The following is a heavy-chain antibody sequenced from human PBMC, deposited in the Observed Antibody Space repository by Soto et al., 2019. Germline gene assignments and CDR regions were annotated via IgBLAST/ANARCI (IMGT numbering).Heavy chain of an antibody. Sequence: QVQLVESGGGLVKPGGSLRLSCAASGFTFSDYYMSWIRQAPGKGLEWVSYISSSGSTIYYADSVKGRFTISRDNAKNSLYLQMNSLRAEDTAVYYCARNQQPGDRGRREQNYYYYGMDVWGQGTTVTVSS. J-gene: IGHJ6*02. V-gene: IGHV3-11*01. D-gene: IGHD3-16*01. CDR1: GFTFSDYY. CDR3: ARNQQPGDRGRREQNYYYYGMDV. CDR2: ISSSGSTI.